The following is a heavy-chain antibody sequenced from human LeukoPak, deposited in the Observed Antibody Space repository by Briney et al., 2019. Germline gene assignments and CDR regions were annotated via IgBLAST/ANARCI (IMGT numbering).Heavy chain of an antibody. V-gene: IGHV1-46*01. CDR3: ARGDILTGYYSSWFDP. D-gene: IGHD3-9*01. CDR2: INPSGGST. CDR1: GYTFTSYY. Sequence: ASVKVSCKASGYTFTSYYMHWVRQATGQGLEWMGIINPSGGSTSYAQKFQGRVTMTRDMSTSTVYMELSSLSSEDTAVYYCARGDILTGYYSSWFDPWGQGTLVTVSS. J-gene: IGHJ5*02.